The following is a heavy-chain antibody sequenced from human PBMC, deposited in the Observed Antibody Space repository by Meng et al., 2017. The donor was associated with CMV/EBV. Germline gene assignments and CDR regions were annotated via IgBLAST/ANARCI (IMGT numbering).Heavy chain of an antibody. CDR2: ISSSGSTI. V-gene: IGHV3-11*01. D-gene: IGHD3-22*01. CDR3: AREGRTYYYDSSGYYYVDNWFDP. Sequence: GESLKISCAASGFTFSDYYMSWIRQAPGKGLEWVSYISSSGSTIYYADSVKGRFTISRDNAKNSLYLQMNSLRAEDTAVYYCAREGRTYYYDSSGYYYVDNWFDPWGQGTLVT. J-gene: IGHJ5*02. CDR1: GFTFSDYY.